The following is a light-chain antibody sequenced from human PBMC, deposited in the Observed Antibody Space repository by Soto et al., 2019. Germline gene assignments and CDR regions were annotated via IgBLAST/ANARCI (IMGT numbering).Light chain of an antibody. V-gene: IGKV3-20*01. CDR3: HHYDSSPFT. CDR1: PSVSGDY. CDR2: SAS. J-gene: IGKJ5*01. Sequence: LTESPGTLSLSPGERATLSCRVSPSVSGDYLACYQQKPGHAPTLLIYSASPTPAGITDRFSGSGSATDFTLTISRLQPEDVPVFYCHHYDSSPFTFGQGTRVEIK.